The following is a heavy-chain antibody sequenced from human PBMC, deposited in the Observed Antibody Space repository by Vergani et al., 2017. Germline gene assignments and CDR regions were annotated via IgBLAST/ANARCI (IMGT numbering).Heavy chain of an antibody. Sequence: VQLVESGGGLVKTGGSLRLSCAASGFTLSSYSMNWVRQAPGKGLEWGSSISSSSRYIYYADSVKGRFTISRDNAKNSLYLQMNSLRAEDTAVYYCARHPKITFGGVIASTFDYWGQGTLVTVSS. CDR3: ARHPKITFGGVIASTFDY. V-gene: IGHV3-21*01. CDR2: ISSSSRYI. J-gene: IGHJ4*02. D-gene: IGHD3-16*02. CDR1: GFTLSSYS.